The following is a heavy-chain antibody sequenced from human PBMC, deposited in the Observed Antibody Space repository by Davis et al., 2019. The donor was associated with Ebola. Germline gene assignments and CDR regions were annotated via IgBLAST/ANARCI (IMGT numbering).Heavy chain of an antibody. D-gene: IGHD4-11*01. V-gene: IGHV3-66*02. J-gene: IGHJ4*02. CDR2: LYTIGST. Sequence: PGGSLRLSCAASGLTVSSSYMTWVRQAPGKGLEWVSVLYTIGSTYYADSVKGRFTISRDHSKNTLYLQVNNLKPEDTAVYYCAGSDDYRIDYWGQGTLVTVSS. CDR3: AGSDDYRIDY. CDR1: GLTVSSSY.